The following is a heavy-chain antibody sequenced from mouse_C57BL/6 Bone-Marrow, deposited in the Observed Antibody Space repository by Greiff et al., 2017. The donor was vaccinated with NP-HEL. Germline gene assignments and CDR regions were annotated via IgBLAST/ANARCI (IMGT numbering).Heavy chain of an antibody. CDR2: IRNKANGYTT. J-gene: IGHJ2*01. CDR3: ARQIYYYGSSPFDY. CDR1: GFTFTDYY. D-gene: IGHD1-1*01. V-gene: IGHV7-3*01. Sequence: EVQRVESGGGLVQPGGSLSLSCAASGFTFTDYYMSWVRQPPGKALEWLGFIRNKANGYTTEYSASVKGRFTISRDNSQSILYLQMNALRAEDSATYYCARQIYYYGSSPFDYWGQGTTLTVSS.